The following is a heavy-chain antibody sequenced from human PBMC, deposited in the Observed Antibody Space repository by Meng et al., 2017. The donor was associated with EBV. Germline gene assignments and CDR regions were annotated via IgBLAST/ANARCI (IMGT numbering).Heavy chain of an antibody. CDR3: ARAEIAAAGRLDY. CDR1: GGTFSSYA. J-gene: IGHJ4*02. V-gene: IGHV1-69*06. Sequence: QVARLQVAAEVKQPGSSWKVSGKASGGTFSSYAISWVRQAPGQGLEWMGGIIPIFGTANYAQKFQGRVTITADKSTSTAYMELSSLRSEDTAVYYCARAEIAAAGRLDYWGQGTLVTVSS. CDR2: IIPIFGTA. D-gene: IGHD6-13*01.